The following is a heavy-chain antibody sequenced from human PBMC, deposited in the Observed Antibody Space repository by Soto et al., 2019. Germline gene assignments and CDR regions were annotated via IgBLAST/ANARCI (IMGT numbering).Heavy chain of an antibody. CDR3: ARGRYGDY. CDR2: ISAHNGNT. V-gene: IGHV1-18*01. J-gene: IGHJ4*02. D-gene: IGHD1-1*01. Sequence: QVHLVQSGAEVKKPGASVKVSCKGSGYTFTSYGITWVRPAPGQGLEWLGWISAHNGNTDYAQKLQGRVTVTRSTSTSTGYMELRSLRSDDTAVYYCARGRYGDYWGQGALVTVSS. CDR1: GYTFTSYG.